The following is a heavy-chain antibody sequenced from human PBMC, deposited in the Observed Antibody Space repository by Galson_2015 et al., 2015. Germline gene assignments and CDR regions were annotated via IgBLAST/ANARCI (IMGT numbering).Heavy chain of an antibody. CDR3: AKVSYQQLVGVDYFDY. D-gene: IGHD6-13*01. J-gene: IGHJ4*02. CDR2: ISSSSSTI. Sequence: SLRLSCAASGFTFSSYSMNWVRQAPGKGLEWVSYISSSSSTIYYADSVKGRFTISRDNAKNSLYLQMNSLRAEDTAVYYCAKVSYQQLVGVDYFDYWGQGTLVTVSS. V-gene: IGHV3-48*01. CDR1: GFTFSSYS.